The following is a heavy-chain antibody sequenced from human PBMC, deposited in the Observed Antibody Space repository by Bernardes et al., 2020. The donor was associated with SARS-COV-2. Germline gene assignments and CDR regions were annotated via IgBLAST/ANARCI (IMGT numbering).Heavy chain of an antibody. Sequence: GSLRLSCAASGFTFSSYAMNWVRQAPGKGLEWVSSITGSGGSTYYADSVKGRFTISRDNSKNTLYLQMNSLRAEDTAVYYCAKEQQWLVRGTSDYWGQGTLVTVSS. CDR3: AKEQQWLVRGTSDY. D-gene: IGHD6-19*01. CDR1: GFTFSSYA. V-gene: IGHV3-23*01. J-gene: IGHJ4*02. CDR2: ITGSGGST.